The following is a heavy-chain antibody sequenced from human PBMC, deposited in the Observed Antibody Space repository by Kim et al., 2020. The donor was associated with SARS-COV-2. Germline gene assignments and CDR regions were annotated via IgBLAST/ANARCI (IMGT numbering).Heavy chain of an antibody. Sequence: SETLSLTCTVSGGSISSYYWSWIRQPPGKGLEWIGYIYYSGSTNYNPSLKSRVTISVDTSKNQFSLKLSSVTAADTAVYYCARARGIAVAGIKGILSYGMDVWGQGTTVTVSS. CDR3: ARARGIAVAGIKGILSYGMDV. CDR2: IYYSGST. CDR1: GGSISSYY. V-gene: IGHV4-59*13. D-gene: IGHD6-19*01. J-gene: IGHJ6*02.